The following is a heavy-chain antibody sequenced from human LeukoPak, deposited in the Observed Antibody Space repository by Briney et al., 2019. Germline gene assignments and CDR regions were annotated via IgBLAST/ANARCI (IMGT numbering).Heavy chain of an antibody. V-gene: IGHV3-30-3*01. J-gene: IGHJ4*02. CDR2: ISYDGSTK. CDR1: GFAFNTYA. CDR3: AKDRDYYDSSGLFDY. Sequence: GGSLRLSCAASGFAFNTYAMHWVRQAPGKGLEWVTVISYDGSTKYYADSVKGRFSISRDNSKNTLYLQMNSLRAEDTAVYYCAKDRDYYDSSGLFDYWGQGTLVTVSS. D-gene: IGHD3-22*01.